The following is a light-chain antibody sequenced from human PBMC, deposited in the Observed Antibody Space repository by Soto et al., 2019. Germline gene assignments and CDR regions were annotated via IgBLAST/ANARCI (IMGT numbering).Light chain of an antibody. V-gene: IGKV3-20*01. CDR1: QSVRSNY. J-gene: IGKJ3*01. CDR3: QQYSSSPRFT. CDR2: GVS. Sequence: EIVLTQSPGTLSLSPGERATLSCRASQSVRSNYLAWYQQKPGQAPRLLIYGVSTRATGIPDRFSGSGSGTDFPHTISTLEPEDFALYYCQQYSSSPRFTFGPGTKVDIK.